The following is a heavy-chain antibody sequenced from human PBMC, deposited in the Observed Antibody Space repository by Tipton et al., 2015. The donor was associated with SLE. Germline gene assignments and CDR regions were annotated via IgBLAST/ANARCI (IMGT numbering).Heavy chain of an antibody. J-gene: IGHJ3*02. CDR3: VRKVLGSGDDGFDI. CDR1: GFTFSDYY. Sequence: SLRLSCAASGFTFSDYYLDWVRQAPGKGLEWGCRSRNQAQSYTTEYAPSVKGRFTISRDHSTKSVYLQMNRLRTEDTAVYYCVRKVLGSGDDGFDIWGQGTMVTVSS. CDR2: SRNQAQSYTT. V-gene: IGHV3-72*01.